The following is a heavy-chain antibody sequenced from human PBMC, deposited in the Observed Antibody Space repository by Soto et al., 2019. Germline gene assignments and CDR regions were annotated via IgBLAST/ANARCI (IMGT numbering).Heavy chain of an antibody. CDR1: GFTFSSYD. CDR2: IGTAGDT. J-gene: IGHJ6*02. V-gene: IGHV3-13*01. D-gene: IGHD3-3*01. CDR3: ARGLFWSGLIDYGMDV. Sequence: GGSLRLSCAASGFTFSSYDMHWVRQATGKGLEWVSAIGTAGDTYYPGSVKGRFTISRENAKNSLYLQMNSLRAEDTAVYYCARGLFWSGLIDYGMDVWGQGTTVTVSS.